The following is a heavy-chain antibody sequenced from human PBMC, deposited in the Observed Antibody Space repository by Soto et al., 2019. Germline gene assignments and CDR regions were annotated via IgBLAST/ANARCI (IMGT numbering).Heavy chain of an antibody. D-gene: IGHD4-17*01. V-gene: IGHV3-7*03. CDR2: IKQDGSEK. CDR3: ARASDSYGDPATVNDY. Sequence: GGSLRLSCAASGFTFSSYWMSWVRQAPGKGLEWVANIKQDGSEKYYVDSVKGRFTISRDNAKNSLYLQMNSLRAEDTAVYYCARASDSYGDPATVNDYWGQGTLVTVSS. J-gene: IGHJ4*02. CDR1: GFTFSSYW.